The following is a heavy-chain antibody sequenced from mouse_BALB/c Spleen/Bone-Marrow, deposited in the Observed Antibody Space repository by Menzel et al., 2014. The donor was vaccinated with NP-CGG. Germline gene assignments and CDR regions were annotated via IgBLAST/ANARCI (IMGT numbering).Heavy chain of an antibody. J-gene: IGHJ4*01. V-gene: IGHV8-11*01. CDR1: GFSLSTYG. CDR2: IWWNDNK. Sequence: QVTLKVCGPGILQPSQTLSLTCFFSGFSLSTYGVGWIRPPSGKGLEWLAHIWWNDNKYYTTALKSRLTISKDTSNNQVFLKIASVDTADTATYYCARIYFNYEGAVDYWGQGTSVTVSS. D-gene: IGHD2-4*01. CDR3: ARIYFNYEGAVDY.